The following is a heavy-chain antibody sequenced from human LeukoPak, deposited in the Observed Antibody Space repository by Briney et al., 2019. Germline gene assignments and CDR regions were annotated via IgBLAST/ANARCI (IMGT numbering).Heavy chain of an antibody. D-gene: IGHD3-16*01. V-gene: IGHV4-59*01. J-gene: IGHJ4*02. CDR1: GDYISSYY. CDR3: TRGAGWLIDY. Sequence: PSETLSLTCTVSGDYISSYYWTWLRQPPGKGLEWIGYISDSGSTKYNPYLNSRVTISRDTSKNQFSLKLSSVTAADTAVYYCTRGAGWLIDYWGQGILVTVSS. CDR2: ISDSGST.